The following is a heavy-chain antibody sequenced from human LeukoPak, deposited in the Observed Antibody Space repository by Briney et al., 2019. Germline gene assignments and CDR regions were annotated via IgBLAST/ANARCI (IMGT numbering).Heavy chain of an antibody. D-gene: IGHD3-3*01. Sequence: SETLSLTCAVYGGSFSGYYWSWIRQTPGKGLEWIGEINHSGSTNYNPSLKSRVTISVDTSKNQFSLKLSSVTAADTAVYYCARAIFGVVINYYYYGMDVWGQGTTVTVSS. V-gene: IGHV4-34*01. CDR1: GGSFSGYY. J-gene: IGHJ6*02. CDR3: ARAIFGVVINYYYYGMDV. CDR2: INHSGST.